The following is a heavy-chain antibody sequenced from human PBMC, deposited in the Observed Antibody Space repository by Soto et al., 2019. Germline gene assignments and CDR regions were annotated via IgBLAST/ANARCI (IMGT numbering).Heavy chain of an antibody. CDR2: IIPMFGTS. CDR1: GGTFSGYA. Sequence: SVKVSCKASGGTFSGYAISWVRQAPGQGLEWMGEIIPMFGTSNYAQKFQGRVTITADESTSTAYMELSSLRSEDTAVYYCARGSCSSTSCYKEYYFDPWGQGTLVTVSS. D-gene: IGHD2-2*02. J-gene: IGHJ4*02. V-gene: IGHV1-69*13. CDR3: ARGSCSSTSCYKEYYFDP.